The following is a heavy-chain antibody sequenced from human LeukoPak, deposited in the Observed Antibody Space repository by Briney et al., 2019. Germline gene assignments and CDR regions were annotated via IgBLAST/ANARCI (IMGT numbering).Heavy chain of an antibody. CDR2: XXXXDGET. CDR3: ATFVVVPAAIGLGWFDP. V-gene: IGHV1-24*01. D-gene: IGHD2-2*02. CDR1: GYTLTELS. Sequence: ASVKVSCKVSGYTLTELSMHWVRQAPGKGLEWXXXXXXXDGETIYAQKFQGRVTMTEDTSTDTAYMELSSLRSEDTAVYYCATFVVVPAAIGLGWFDPWGQGTLVTVSS. J-gene: IGHJ5*02.